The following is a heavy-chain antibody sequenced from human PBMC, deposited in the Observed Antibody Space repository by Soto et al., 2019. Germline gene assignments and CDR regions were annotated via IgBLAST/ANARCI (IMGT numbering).Heavy chain of an antibody. D-gene: IGHD3-16*01. CDR1: GYSFTSNW. Sequence: GESLKISCQGSGYSFTSNWIGWVRQMPGRGLEWMGIINPADSDIKYSPSFQGQVTISADKSIGTAYLQWSSLKASDTAMYYCARHQRDDASRKIDCWGQGTLVTVSS. V-gene: IGHV5-51*01. J-gene: IGHJ4*02. CDR2: INPADSDI. CDR3: ARHQRDDASRKIDC.